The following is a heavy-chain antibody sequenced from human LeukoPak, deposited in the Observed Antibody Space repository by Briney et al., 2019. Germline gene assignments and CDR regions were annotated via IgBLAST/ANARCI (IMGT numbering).Heavy chain of an antibody. Sequence: PGGSLRLSCAASGFTFSSYSMNWVRQAPGKGLEWVSSISSSSSYISYADSVKCRFTISRDNAKNSLYLQMNSLRAEDTAVYYCARGKYYFDYWGQGTLVTVSS. CDR1: GFTFSSYS. V-gene: IGHV3-21*01. J-gene: IGHJ4*02. CDR3: ARGKYYFDY. CDR2: ISSSSSYI.